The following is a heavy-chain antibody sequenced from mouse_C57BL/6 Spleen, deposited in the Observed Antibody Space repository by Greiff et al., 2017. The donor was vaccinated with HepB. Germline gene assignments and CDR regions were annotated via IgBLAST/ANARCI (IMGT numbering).Heavy chain of an antibody. Sequence: QVQLQQSGAELARPGASVKMSCKASGYTFTSYTMHWVKQRPGQGLEWIGYINPSSGYTKYNQKFKDKATLTADKSSSTAYMQLSSLTSEDSAVYYCARSGYYGNSWFAYWGQGTLVTVSA. V-gene: IGHV1-4*01. CDR2: INPSSGYT. J-gene: IGHJ3*01. CDR1: GYTFTSYT. CDR3: ARSGYYGNSWFAY. D-gene: IGHD2-1*01.